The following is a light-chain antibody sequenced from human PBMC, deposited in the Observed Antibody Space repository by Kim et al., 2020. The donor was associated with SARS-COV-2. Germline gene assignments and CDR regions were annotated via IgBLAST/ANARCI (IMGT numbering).Light chain of an antibody. CDR3: QVWDNSSDQPV. J-gene: IGLJ3*02. CDR1: NIESKS. V-gene: IGLV3-21*04. Sequence: SYELTQPASVSLAPGKTATLPCGENNIESKSVHWYQQKPGQAPVLVIYFDGDRPSGIPERFSGSNSGNTATLTISSVEAGDEAIYYCQVWDNSSDQPVFGGGTKVTVL. CDR2: FDG.